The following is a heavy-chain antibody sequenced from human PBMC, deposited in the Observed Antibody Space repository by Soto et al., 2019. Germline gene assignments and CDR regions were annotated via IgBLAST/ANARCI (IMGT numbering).Heavy chain of an antibody. Sequence: QVQLVQSGAEVKKPGSSVKVSCKASGGTFSSYTISWVRQAPGQGLEWMGRIIPILGIANYAQKFQGRVTITADKSTSTAYMELSSLRSEDTAVYYCAREGEYSGYATLDYWGQGTLVTVSS. J-gene: IGHJ4*02. CDR1: GGTFSSYT. CDR3: AREGEYSGYATLDY. D-gene: IGHD5-12*01. CDR2: IIPILGIA. V-gene: IGHV1-69*08.